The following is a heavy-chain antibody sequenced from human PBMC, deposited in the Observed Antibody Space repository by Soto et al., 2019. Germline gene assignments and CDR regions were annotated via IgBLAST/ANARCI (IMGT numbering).Heavy chain of an antibody. V-gene: IGHV3-30*18. CDR1: GFTFRGYG. Sequence: GGSLRLSWAASGFTFRGYGRHWVRQAPGRGLEWVALISYDGSIKYYADSVRGRFTISRDNSKNTLYLQMNSLRAEDTAVYYCANSEYRRYNNIDVWGQGTTVTVSS. J-gene: IGHJ6*02. D-gene: IGHD5-18*01. CDR2: ISYDGSIK. CDR3: ANSEYRRYNNIDV.